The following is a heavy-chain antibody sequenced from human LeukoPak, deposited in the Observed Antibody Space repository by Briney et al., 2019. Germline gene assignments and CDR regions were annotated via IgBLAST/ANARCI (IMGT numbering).Heavy chain of an antibody. J-gene: IGHJ6*02. CDR2: IYYSGST. CDR1: GGSISSYY. CDR3: ARGPDYGDFYGMDV. Sequence: KTSETLSLTCTVSGGSISSYYWSWIRQPPGKGLEWIGYIYYSGSTNYNPSLKSRVTISVDTSKNQFSLKLSSVTAADTAVYYCARGPDYGDFYGMDVWGQGTTVTVSS. D-gene: IGHD4-17*01. V-gene: IGHV4-59*01.